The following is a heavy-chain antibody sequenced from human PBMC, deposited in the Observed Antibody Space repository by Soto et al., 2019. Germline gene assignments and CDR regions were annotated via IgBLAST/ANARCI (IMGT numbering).Heavy chain of an antibody. D-gene: IGHD2-21*01. CDR2: ISYDGSNK. Sequence: GVSLRLSCAASGFTFSSYGIHWVRQAPGKGLEWVAVISYDGSNKYYADSVKGRFTLSRDNSKNTLYLQMNSLTTEDSASYDCAKDRAAVNGDYYYYAMDVWGQGTPVIVS. J-gene: IGHJ6*02. V-gene: IGHV3-30*18. CDR3: AKDRAAVNGDYYYYAMDV. CDR1: GFTFSSYG.